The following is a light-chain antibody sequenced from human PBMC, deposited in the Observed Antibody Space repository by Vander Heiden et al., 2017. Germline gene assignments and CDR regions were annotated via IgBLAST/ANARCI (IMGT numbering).Light chain of an antibody. Sequence: SQMTQSPSSLSASVGDRVTITCQASQDSSNYLNWYQQKPGKAPKLLIYDAANLETGVPSRFSGSGSGTDFTFTISSLQPEDIATYYCQQYDNLPMYTFGQGTKLEIK. J-gene: IGKJ2*01. CDR1: QDSSNY. V-gene: IGKV1-33*01. CDR3: QQYDNLPMYT. CDR2: DAA.